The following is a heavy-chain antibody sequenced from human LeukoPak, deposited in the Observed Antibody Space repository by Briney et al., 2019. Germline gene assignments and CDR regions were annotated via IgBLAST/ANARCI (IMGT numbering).Heavy chain of an antibody. J-gene: IGHJ4*02. Sequence: GRSLRLSCAASGFTFSSYSMNWVRQAPGKGLEWVSYISSSSSTIYYADSVKGRFTISRDNAKNSLYLQMNSLRAEDTAVYYCARDSGWRGYYFDYWGQGTLVTVSS. CDR2: ISSSSSTI. CDR3: ARDSGWRGYYFDY. D-gene: IGHD6-19*01. CDR1: GFTFSSYS. V-gene: IGHV3-48*04.